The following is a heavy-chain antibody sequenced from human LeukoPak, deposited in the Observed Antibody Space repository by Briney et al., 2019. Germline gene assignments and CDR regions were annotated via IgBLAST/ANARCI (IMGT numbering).Heavy chain of an antibody. V-gene: IGHV1-18*01. CDR2: ISAYNGNT. J-gene: IGHJ4*02. CDR1: GYTFTSYG. Sequence: ASVKVSCKASGYTFTSYGISWVRQAPGQGLEWMGWISAYNGNTNYAQRLQGRVTMTTDTSTSTAYVELRSLRSDDTAVYYCASPEGELLDWGQGTLVTVSS. D-gene: IGHD3-10*01. CDR3: ASPEGELLD.